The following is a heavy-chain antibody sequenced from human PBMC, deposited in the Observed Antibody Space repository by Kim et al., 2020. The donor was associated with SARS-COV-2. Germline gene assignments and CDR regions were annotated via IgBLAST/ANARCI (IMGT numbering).Heavy chain of an antibody. V-gene: IGHV3-33*05. D-gene: IGHD3-10*01. J-gene: IGHJ4*02. CDR1: GFTFSSYG. CDR3: ARDDGIGYYGSGSYSDY. CDR2: ISYDGSNK. Sequence: GGSLRLSCAASGFTFSSYGMHWVRQAPGKGLEWVAVISYDGSNKYYADSVKGRFTISRDNSKNTLYLQMNSLRAEDTAVYYCARDDGIGYYGSGSYSDYWGQGTLVTVSS.